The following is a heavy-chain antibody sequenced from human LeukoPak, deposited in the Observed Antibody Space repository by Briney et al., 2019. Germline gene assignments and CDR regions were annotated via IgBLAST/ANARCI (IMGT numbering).Heavy chain of an antibody. CDR3: ARYHIYYYYMDV. CDR2: IIPIFGTA. J-gene: IGHJ6*03. D-gene: IGHD2-2*01. V-gene: IGHV1-69*05. Sequence: SVKVSCKASGGTFSSYAISWVRQAPGQGLEWMGRIIPIFGTANYAQKLQGRVTITTDESTSTAYMELRSLRSDDTAVYYCARYHIYYYYMDVWGKGTTVTVSS. CDR1: GGTFSSYA.